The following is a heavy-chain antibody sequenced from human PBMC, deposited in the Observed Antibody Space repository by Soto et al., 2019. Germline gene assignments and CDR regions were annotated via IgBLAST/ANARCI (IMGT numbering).Heavy chain of an antibody. V-gene: IGHV1-69*12. CDR2: IMPVFATP. CDR1: GGTFSTSA. J-gene: IGHJ6*02. Sequence: QVQLVQSGAEVKKPGSSVKVSCKASGGTFSTSAISWVRQAPGQGLEWVGGIMPVFATPDYAQKFQGRVTISADESTTTAYLELTSLTTDDPAVYYCARDKDRQQLGGNYYYILDVWGQGTAIIVSS. CDR3: ARDKDRQQLGGNYYYILDV. D-gene: IGHD3-3*02.